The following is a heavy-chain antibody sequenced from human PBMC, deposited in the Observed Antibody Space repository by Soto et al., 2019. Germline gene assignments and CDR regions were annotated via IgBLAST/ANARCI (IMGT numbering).Heavy chain of an antibody. CDR1: GFTFRNQD. D-gene: IGHD3-22*01. J-gene: IGHJ4*02. CDR3: AKDRQFRSYFESSGCYNY. V-gene: IGHV3-23*01. CDR2: ISGSGVIT. Sequence: EVQLLESGGGLVQPGGSLRLSCVASGFTFRNQDMRWVRQAPGKGLEWVSGISGSGVITYYADSVKGRFTISRDNSKNKLYLQMNSLRAEDTAVYYCAKDRQFRSYFESSGCYNYWGQGTLVTVSS.